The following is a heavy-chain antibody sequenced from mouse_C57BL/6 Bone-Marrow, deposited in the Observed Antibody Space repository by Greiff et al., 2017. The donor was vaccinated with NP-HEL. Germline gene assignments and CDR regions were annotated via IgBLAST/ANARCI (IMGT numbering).Heavy chain of an antibody. CDR2: IDPSDSYT. V-gene: IGHV1-59*01. Sequence: VQLQQPGAELVRPGTSVKLSCKASGYTFTSYWMHWVKQRPGQGLEWIGVIDPSDSYTNYNQKFKGKATLTVDTSSSTAYMQLSSLTSEDSAVYYCASNSYFDYWGQGTTLTVSS. D-gene: IGHD1-3*01. CDR3: ASNSYFDY. CDR1: GYTFTSYW. J-gene: IGHJ2*01.